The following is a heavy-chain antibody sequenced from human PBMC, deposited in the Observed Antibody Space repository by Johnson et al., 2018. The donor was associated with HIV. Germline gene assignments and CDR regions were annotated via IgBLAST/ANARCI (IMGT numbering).Heavy chain of an antibody. Sequence: VQLVESGGGLVQPGRSLRLSCAASGFTFDDYAMHWVRQSPGKGLEWVSGISWNSGSIGYADSVKGRFTISRDNAKNSLYLQMNSLRAEDTALYYCAKESAFDIWGQGTMVTVSS. CDR3: AKESAFDI. V-gene: IGHV3-9*01. CDR2: ISWNSGSI. CDR1: GFTFDDYA. J-gene: IGHJ3*02.